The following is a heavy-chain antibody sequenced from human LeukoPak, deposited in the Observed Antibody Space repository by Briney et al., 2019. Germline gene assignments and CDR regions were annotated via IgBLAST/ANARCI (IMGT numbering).Heavy chain of an antibody. CDR3: ARSGYCSSTSCYEGYYYYGMDV. CDR1: GYTFTSYA. J-gene: IGHJ6*02. CDR2: INAGNGNT. Sequence: ASVKVSCKASGYTFTSYAMHWVRQAPGQRLEWMGWINAGNGNTKYSQKFQGRVTITRDTSASTAYMELSSLRSEDTAVYCCARSGYCSSTSCYEGYYYYGMDVWGQGTTVTVSS. V-gene: IGHV1-3*01. D-gene: IGHD2-2*01.